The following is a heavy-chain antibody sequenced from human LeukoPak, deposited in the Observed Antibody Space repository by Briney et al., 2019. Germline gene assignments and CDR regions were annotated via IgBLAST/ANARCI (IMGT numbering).Heavy chain of an antibody. CDR3: AKDRGDYTNWFDP. Sequence: GGSLRLSCAASRFTFINYGMHWVRQAPGKGLEWVAVISYDGRNTYYADSVKGRFIISRDNSKKTLYLQMNSPRAEDTAIYYCAKDRGDYTNWFDPWGQGTLVTVSS. V-gene: IGHV3-30*18. D-gene: IGHD4-17*01. CDR1: RFTFINYG. J-gene: IGHJ5*02. CDR2: ISYDGRNT.